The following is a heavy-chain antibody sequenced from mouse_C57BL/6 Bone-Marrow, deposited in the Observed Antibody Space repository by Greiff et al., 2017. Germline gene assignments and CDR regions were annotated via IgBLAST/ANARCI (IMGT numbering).Heavy chain of an antibody. CDR3: SRQVTTVLATKYFDV. CDR1: GFTFSSST. CDR2: ISGGGGNT. J-gene: IGHJ1*03. V-gene: IGHV5-9*01. Sequence: EVQRVESGGGLVKPGGSLKLSCAASGFTFSSSTMSWVRQTPEKRLQWVAAISGGGGNTYYPDSVKGRFTISRDNDKNILYLQMSSLRSEDTALYYCSRQVTTVLATKYFDVWGTGTTVTVSS. D-gene: IGHD1-1*01.